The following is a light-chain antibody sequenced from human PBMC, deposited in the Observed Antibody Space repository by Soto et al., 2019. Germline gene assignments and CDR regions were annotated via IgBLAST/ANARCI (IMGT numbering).Light chain of an antibody. V-gene: IGKV3-20*01. CDR3: QPYGSTLSWT. CDR2: GAF. J-gene: IGKJ1*01. Sequence: EIVLTQSPGTLSLSPGERATLSCRASQSIRSNYLAWYQRKPGQAPRFLIYGAFSRAADVPARFSGGGSGTEFTLTISSLQSEDFAVYYCQPYGSTLSWTFGQGTKVDIK. CDR1: QSIRSNY.